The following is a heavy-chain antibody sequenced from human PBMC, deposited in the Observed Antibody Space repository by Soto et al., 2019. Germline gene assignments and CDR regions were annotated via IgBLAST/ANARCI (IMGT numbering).Heavy chain of an antibody. CDR2: ISYDGSNK. J-gene: IGHJ6*02. CDR1: GFTFSSYA. Sequence: QPGGSLRLSCAASGFTFSSYAMHWVRQAPGKGLEWVAVISYDGSNKYYADSVKGRFTISRDNSKNTLYLQMNSLRAEDTAVYYCARGDIVVVGSAVGMDVWGQGTTVTVSS. CDR3: ARGDIVVVGSAVGMDV. V-gene: IGHV3-30-3*01. D-gene: IGHD2-15*01.